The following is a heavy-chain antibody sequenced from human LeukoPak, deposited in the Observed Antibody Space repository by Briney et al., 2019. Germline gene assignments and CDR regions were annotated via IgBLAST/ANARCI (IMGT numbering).Heavy chain of an antibody. CDR2: ISGSGGST. CDR1: GFTFSSYA. V-gene: IGHV3-23*01. J-gene: IGHJ4*02. CDR3: AKGATAMYYYDSSGYYGY. Sequence: GGSLRLSCAASGFTFSSYAMSWVRQAPGKGLEWVSAISGSGGSTYYADSVKGRFTISRDNSKNTLYLQMNSLRAEDTAVYYCAKGATAMYYYDSSGYYGYWGQGTLVTVSS. D-gene: IGHD3-22*01.